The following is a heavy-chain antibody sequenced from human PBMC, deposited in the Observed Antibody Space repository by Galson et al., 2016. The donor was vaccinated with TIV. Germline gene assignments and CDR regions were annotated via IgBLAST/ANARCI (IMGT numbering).Heavy chain of an antibody. D-gene: IGHD1-26*01. CDR2: LDWDDDR. J-gene: IGHJ4*02. V-gene: IGHV2-70*11. CDR1: GFSLSANAMC. CDR3: ARAAPRLVGATDY. Sequence: PALVTPTQTLTLTCSFSGFSLSANAMCVSWIRQPPGKALEWLARLDWDDDRSFSTSLRTRITISKDTSKNRVVLTMTSMDPLDTATYYCARAAPRLVGATDYWGQGILVSVSS.